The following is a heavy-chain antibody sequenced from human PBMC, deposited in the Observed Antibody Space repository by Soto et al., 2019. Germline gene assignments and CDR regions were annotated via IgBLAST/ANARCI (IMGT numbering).Heavy chain of an antibody. J-gene: IGHJ4*02. CDR2: IYHSGST. CDR1: GGSISSGGYS. V-gene: IGHV4-30-2*01. Sequence: TSETLSLTCAVSGGSISSGGYSWSWIRQPPGRGLEWIGYIYHSGSTYYNPSLKSRVTISVDRSKNQFSLKLSSVTAADTAVYYCASHYDYYGSGSSPDYWGQGTLVTVSS. D-gene: IGHD3-10*01. CDR3: ASHYDYYGSGSSPDY.